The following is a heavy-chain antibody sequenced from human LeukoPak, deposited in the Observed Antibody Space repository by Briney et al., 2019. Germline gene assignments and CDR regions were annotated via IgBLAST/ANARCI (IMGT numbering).Heavy chain of an antibody. CDR1: GFSFSSHW. J-gene: IGHJ4*02. V-gene: IGHV3-74*01. Sequence: GGSLRLSCAASGFSFSSHWMHWVRQAPGKRPVWVSRINGDGRTTSYADSVKGRFIISIDNAKNTLYLQMNGLRAEDTAVYYCATFPGTEARWGQGTLVTVS. CDR3: ATFPGTEAR. D-gene: IGHD6-13*01. CDR2: INGDGRTT.